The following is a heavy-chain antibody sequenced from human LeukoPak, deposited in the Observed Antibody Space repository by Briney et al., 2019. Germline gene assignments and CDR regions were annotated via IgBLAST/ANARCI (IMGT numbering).Heavy chain of an antibody. Sequence: SETLSLTCTVSGGSISSYYRSWIRQPPGKGLEWIGYIYYSGSTNYNPSLKSRVTISVDTSKNQFSLKLSSVTAADTAVYYCARANARHDFWSGYPEDFDYWGQGTLVTVSS. CDR3: ARANARHDFWSGYPEDFDY. D-gene: IGHD3-3*01. CDR2: IYYSGST. CDR1: GGSISSYY. V-gene: IGHV4-59*01. J-gene: IGHJ4*02.